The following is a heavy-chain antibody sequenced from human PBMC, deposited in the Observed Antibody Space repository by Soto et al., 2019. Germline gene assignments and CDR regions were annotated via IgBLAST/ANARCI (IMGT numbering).Heavy chain of an antibody. CDR2: INNAGTT. CDR3: VRENYYYGMDV. J-gene: IGHJ6*02. Sequence: GGSLRLSCAASGFDASVNFMTWVRQAPGKGLEWVSVINNAGTTFYADSVMDRFTISRDNSKNTLYLQMSSLRVDDTAMYYCVRENYYYGMDVWGQGTAVTV. CDR1: GFDASVNF. V-gene: IGHV3-66*01.